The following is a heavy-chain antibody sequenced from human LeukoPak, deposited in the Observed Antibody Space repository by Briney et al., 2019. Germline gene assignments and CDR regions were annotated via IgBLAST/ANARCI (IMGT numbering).Heavy chain of an antibody. D-gene: IGHD5-12*01. CDR2: MYSGGST. Sequence: PSETLSLTCTVSGGSISSSANYWGCNPQPTGQGLGSIRSMYSGGSTYYYASLKSRGTFSVDTSKNQFSLKLSSVTAADTAVYYCARHMGNSGYEHFEYWGQGTLVTVSS. J-gene: IGHJ4*02. CDR1: GGSISSSANY. CDR3: ARHMGNSGYEHFEY. V-gene: IGHV4-39*01.